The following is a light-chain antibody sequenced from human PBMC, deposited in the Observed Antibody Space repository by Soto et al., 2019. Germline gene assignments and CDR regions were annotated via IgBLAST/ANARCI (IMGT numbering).Light chain of an antibody. V-gene: IGLV4-69*01. J-gene: IGLJ1*01. CDR1: SGHSSYA. CDR2: LNSDGSH. Sequence: QLVLTQSPSASASLGASVKLTCTLSSGHSSYAIAWHQQQPEKGPRYLMKLNSDGSHSKGDGIPDRFSGSSSGAERYLTISRLQSEDEADYYCQTWGTGIHYVFGTGTQLTVL. CDR3: QTWGTGIHYV.